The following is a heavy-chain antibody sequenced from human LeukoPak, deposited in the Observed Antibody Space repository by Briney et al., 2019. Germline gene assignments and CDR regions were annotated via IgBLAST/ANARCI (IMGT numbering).Heavy chain of an antibody. V-gene: IGHV4-34*01. CDR1: GGSFSGYY. J-gene: IGHJ3*02. D-gene: IGHD3-22*01. Sequence: TSETLSLTCAVYGGSFSGYYWGWIRQPPGKGLEWIGEINHSGSTNYNPSLKSRVTISVDTSKNQFSLKLSSVTAADTAVYYCARAMIVAIGAFDIWGQGTMVTVSS. CDR3: ARAMIVAIGAFDI. CDR2: INHSGST.